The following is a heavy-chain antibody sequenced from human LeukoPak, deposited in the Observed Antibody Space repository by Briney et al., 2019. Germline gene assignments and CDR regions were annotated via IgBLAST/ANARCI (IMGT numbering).Heavy chain of an antibody. CDR1: GGSFSGYY. D-gene: IGHD2-15*01. V-gene: IGHV4-34*01. CDR2: INHSGST. J-gene: IGHJ6*02. Sequence: PSETLSLTCAVYGGSFSGYYWSWIRQPPGKGLEWIGEINHSGSTNYNPSLKSRVTISVDTSKNQFSLKLSSVTAADTAVYYCARVGCSGGSCYQHFYYYYYGMDVWGQGTTVTVSS. CDR3: ARVGCSGGSCYQHFYYYYYGMDV.